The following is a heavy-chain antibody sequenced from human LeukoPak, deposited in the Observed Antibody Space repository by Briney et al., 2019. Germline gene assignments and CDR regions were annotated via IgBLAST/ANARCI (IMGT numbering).Heavy chain of an antibody. J-gene: IGHJ4*02. CDR3: ARQAPNLNWNDDGFYFDY. D-gene: IGHD1-1*01. V-gene: IGHV5-51*01. Sequence: GESLKISCKGPGYSFTSYWIGWVRQMPGKGLEWMGIIYPGDSDTRYSPSFQGQVTISADKSISTAYLQWSSLKASDTAMYYCARQAPNLNWNDDGFYFDYWGQGTLVTVSS. CDR1: GYSFTSYW. CDR2: IYPGDSDT.